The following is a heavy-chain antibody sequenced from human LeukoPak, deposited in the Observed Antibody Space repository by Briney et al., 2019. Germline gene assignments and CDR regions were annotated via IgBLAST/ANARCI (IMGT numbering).Heavy chain of an antibody. CDR2: ISASGANR. Sequence: GGSLRLSCAASGFTFSRYAMSWVRQAPGKGLEWVSGISASGANRYYADSVKGRFTISRDNSRDTLSVQINSLRAEDTAVYYCAKLQSVVIPAAMLGFDYWGQGILVTVSS. CDR3: AKLQSVVIPAAMLGFDY. CDR1: GFTFSRYA. J-gene: IGHJ4*02. D-gene: IGHD2-2*01. V-gene: IGHV3-23*01.